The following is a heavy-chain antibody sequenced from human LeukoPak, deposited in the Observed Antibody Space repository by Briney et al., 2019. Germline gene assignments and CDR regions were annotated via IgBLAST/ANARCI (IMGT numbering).Heavy chain of an antibody. CDR2: INHSGST. D-gene: IGHD3-22*01. Sequence: SETLSLTCAVYGGSFSGYYWSWIRQPPGKGLEWIGEINHSGSTNYNPSLKSRVPISVDTSKNQFSLKLSSVTAADTAVCYCARVCYNYYDSSGPNVYWGQGTLVTVSS. J-gene: IGHJ4*02. CDR3: ARVCYNYYDSSGPNVY. CDR1: GGSFSGYY. V-gene: IGHV4-34*01.